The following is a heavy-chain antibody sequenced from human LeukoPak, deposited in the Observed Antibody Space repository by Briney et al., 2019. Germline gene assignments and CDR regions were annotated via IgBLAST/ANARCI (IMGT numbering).Heavy chain of an antibody. CDR3: ARGGPLGDTNRFDF. J-gene: IGHJ4*02. Sequence: PGGSLRLSCAASGFTFTSYAMYWVRQAPGKGLEWVALLAYDGTNEYYAHSVKGRFTISRDNSNNTVSLQMNSLRLDDTAVYYCARGGPLGDTNRFDFWGQGTLVTVSS. V-gene: IGHV3-30*04. CDR2: LAYDGTNE. CDR1: GFTFTSYA. D-gene: IGHD3-10*01.